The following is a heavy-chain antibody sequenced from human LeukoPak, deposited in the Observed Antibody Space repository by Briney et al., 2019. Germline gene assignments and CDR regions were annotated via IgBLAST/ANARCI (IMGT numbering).Heavy chain of an antibody. CDR1: GGSFSGYY. CDR2: IYYSGST. Sequence: SETLSLTCAVYGGSFSGYYWSWIRQPPGKGLEWIGYIYYSGSTNYNPSLKSRVTISVDTSKNQFSLKLSSVTAADTAVYYCARVNPDYDFWSGYSDYWGQGTLVTVSS. V-gene: IGHV4-59*01. J-gene: IGHJ4*02. CDR3: ARVNPDYDFWSGYSDY. D-gene: IGHD3-3*01.